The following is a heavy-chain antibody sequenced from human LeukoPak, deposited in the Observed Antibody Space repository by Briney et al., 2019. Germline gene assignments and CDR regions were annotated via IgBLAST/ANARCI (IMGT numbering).Heavy chain of an antibody. D-gene: IGHD3-22*01. CDR2: INSYGSST. Sequence: PGGSLRLSCAASGFTFSSYWMHWVRHAPGKGLVWVSRINSYGSSTSYADSVKGRFTISRDNAKNTLYLQMNSLRAEDTAVYYCARVIRDYYDSSGFNFDYWGQGTPVTVSS. V-gene: IGHV3-74*01. J-gene: IGHJ4*02. CDR1: GFTFSSYW. CDR3: ARVIRDYYDSSGFNFDY.